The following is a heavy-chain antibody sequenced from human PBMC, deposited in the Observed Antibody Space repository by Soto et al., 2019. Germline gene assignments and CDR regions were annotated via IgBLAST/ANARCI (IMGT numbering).Heavy chain of an antibody. CDR2: IYYSGST. CDR3: ARHETGTYYYGSGSYPFDY. D-gene: IGHD3-10*01. J-gene: IGHJ4*02. Sequence: QLQLQEPGPGLVKPSETLSLTCTVSGGSISSSSYYWGWIRQPPGKGLEWIGSIYYSGSTYYNPSLKSRVTISVDTSKNQFSLKLSSVTAADTAVYYCARHETGTYYYGSGSYPFDYWGQGTLVTVSS. V-gene: IGHV4-39*01. CDR1: GGSISSSSYY.